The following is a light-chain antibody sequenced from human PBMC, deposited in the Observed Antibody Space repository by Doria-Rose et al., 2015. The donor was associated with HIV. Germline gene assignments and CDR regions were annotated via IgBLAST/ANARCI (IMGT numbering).Light chain of an antibody. CDR3: HQYGTSWT. CDR1: QSFSSYY. Sequence: EIVLTQSPGTLSLSPGARATLSCRASQSFSSYYLAWYQQKPGQAPSLLIYDGSSRATGSPARFSASGSGTDFTLTINRLEPEDFALYYCHQYGTSWTFGQGTKVEI. J-gene: IGKJ1*01. CDR2: DGS. V-gene: IGKV3-20*01.